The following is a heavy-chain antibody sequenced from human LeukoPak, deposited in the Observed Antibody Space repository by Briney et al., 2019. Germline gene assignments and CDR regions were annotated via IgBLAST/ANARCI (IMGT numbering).Heavy chain of an antibody. CDR1: GYTFTSYG. CDR2: RSAYNGNT. V-gene: IGHV1-18*01. D-gene: IGHD3-22*01. Sequence: ASVKVSCKASGYTFTSYGISWVRYAPGQGLEWMGWRSAYNGNTNYAQKLQGRVTMTTDTSTSTAYMELRSLRSDDTAVYYCARDSDYDSSGYKVYYYYGMDVWGQGTTVTVSS. J-gene: IGHJ6*02. CDR3: ARDSDYDSSGYKVYYYYGMDV.